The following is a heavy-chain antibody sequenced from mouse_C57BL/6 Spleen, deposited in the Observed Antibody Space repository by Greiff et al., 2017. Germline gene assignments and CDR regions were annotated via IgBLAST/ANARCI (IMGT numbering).Heavy chain of an antibody. J-gene: IGHJ1*03. CDR1: GYTFTSYW. D-gene: IGHD1-1*01. CDR3: ARYYYGSSYDWYCDV. CDR2: IYPGSGST. Sequence: VQLQQSGAELVKPGASVKMSCKASGYTFTSYWITWVKQRPGQGLEWIGDIYPGSGSTNYNEKFKSKATLTVDTSSSTAYMQLSSLTSEDSAVDYGARYYYGSSYDWYCDVWGTGTTGTVSS. V-gene: IGHV1-55*01.